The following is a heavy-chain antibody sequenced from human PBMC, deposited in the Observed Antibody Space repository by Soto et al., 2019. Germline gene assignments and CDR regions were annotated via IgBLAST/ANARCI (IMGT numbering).Heavy chain of an antibody. CDR3: ARGYSGSYYVNYYGMDV. CDR2: IIPIFGTA. J-gene: IGHJ6*02. V-gene: IGHV1-69*12. CDR1: GGTFSSYA. Sequence: QAQLVQSGAEVKKPGSSVKVSCKASGGTFSSYAISWVRQAPGQGLEWMGGIIPIFGTANYAQKFQGRVTITADESTSTAYMELSSLRSEDTAVYYCARGYSGSYYVNYYGMDVWGQGTTVTVSS. D-gene: IGHD1-26*01.